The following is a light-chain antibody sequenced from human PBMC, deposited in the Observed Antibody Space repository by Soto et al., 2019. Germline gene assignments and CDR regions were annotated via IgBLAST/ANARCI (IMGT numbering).Light chain of an antibody. V-gene: IGKV3-20*01. CDR1: QSVSSSY. CDR3: QQYGSSIT. J-gene: IGKJ5*01. Sequence: EIVLTESPGPLSLSPGERATLSFMASQSVSSSYLAWYQQKPGQAPRLLIYGASSRATGIPDRFSGSGSGTDFTLTISRLEPEDFAVYYCQQYGSSITFGQGTRLEIK. CDR2: GAS.